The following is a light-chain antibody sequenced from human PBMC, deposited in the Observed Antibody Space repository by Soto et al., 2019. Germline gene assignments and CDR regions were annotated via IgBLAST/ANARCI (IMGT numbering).Light chain of an antibody. J-gene: IGKJ5*01. V-gene: IGKV3-20*01. CDR3: QQYGSSPSIT. CDR1: QNVSTNY. CDR2: GAS. Sequence: VLTQSPGTLSLSPGERATISSRASQNVSTNYLAWYQQKPGRAPRLLIYGASSRVTGIPGRFSGSGSGTDFTLTISRLEPEDFAVYYCQQYGSSPSITFGQGTRLEIK.